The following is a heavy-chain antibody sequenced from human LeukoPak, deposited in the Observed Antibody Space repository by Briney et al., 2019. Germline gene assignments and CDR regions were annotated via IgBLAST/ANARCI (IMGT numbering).Heavy chain of an antibody. CDR3: ASNDYYEAD. CDR1: GYSISSGYY. J-gene: IGHJ4*02. D-gene: IGHD3-22*01. V-gene: IGHV4-38-2*02. Sequence: SETLSLTCTVSGYSISSGYYWGWIRQPPGKGLEWIGSIYHSGSTYYNPSLKSRVTISVDTSKNQFSLKLSSVTAADTAVYYCASNDYYEADWGQGTLVTVSS. CDR2: IYHSGST.